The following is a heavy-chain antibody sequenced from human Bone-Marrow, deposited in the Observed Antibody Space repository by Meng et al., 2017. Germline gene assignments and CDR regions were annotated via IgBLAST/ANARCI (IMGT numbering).Heavy chain of an antibody. Sequence: VQLVQSGAEVKKPGSPVKVSCKSSGDFFSTYAINWVRQAPGRGLEWMGVIIPVFGRGNYAQTFQGRVTIAADESTTTAYMELTNLRSEDTALYYCARLYSSGGDDIHFDYWGQGTLVTVSS. D-gene: IGHD3-22*01. CDR3: ARLYSSGGDDIHFDY. CDR2: IIPVFGRG. V-gene: IGHV1-69*01. J-gene: IGHJ4*02. CDR1: GDFFSTYA.